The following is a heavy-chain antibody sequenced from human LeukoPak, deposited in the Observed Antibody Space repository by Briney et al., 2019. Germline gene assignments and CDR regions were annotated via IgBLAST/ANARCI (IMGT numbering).Heavy chain of an antibody. J-gene: IGHJ4*02. V-gene: IGHV3-23*01. CDR2: ITTSDGNT. Sequence: GGSLRLSCAASGFTFSSYTMSWVRQAPGKGLEWVSTITTSDGNTYYADSVKGRFTVSRDNSKNTLFLQMISLRAEDTAVYYCPKDGGLWVSAHWGDSWGRGTLVTVSS. CDR3: PKDGGLWVSAHWGDS. CDR1: GFTFSSYT. D-gene: IGHD7-27*01.